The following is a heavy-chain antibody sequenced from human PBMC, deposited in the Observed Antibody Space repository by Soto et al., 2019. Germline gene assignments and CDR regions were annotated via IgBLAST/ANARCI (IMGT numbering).Heavy chain of an antibody. V-gene: IGHV3-11*01. Sequence: GGSLRLSCVASGVDFRGSYMNWIRQAPGKGLEWISYISDTGRTIHYADSVKGRFVISRDNSKDSLYLQMNDLRADDTAVYYCAGFKGGNILGLRWLDPWGQGTRVTVSS. CDR3: AGFKGGNILGLRWLDP. CDR1: GVDFRGSY. CDR2: ISDTGRTI. J-gene: IGHJ5*02. D-gene: IGHD3-16*01.